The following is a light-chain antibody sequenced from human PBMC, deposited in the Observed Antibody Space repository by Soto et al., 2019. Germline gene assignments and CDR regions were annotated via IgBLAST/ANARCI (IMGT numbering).Light chain of an antibody. CDR2: DTS. V-gene: IGKV3-11*01. CDR3: QQRSNWPIT. CDR1: QSVSNF. J-gene: IGKJ5*01. Sequence: EIVLPQSPGTLSLSPGERATLSCRASQSVSNFLAWYQQKPGQAPRLLIYDTSNRATGIPARFSGSGSGTDFTLTINNLDPEDFAVYYCQQRSNWPITFGQGTRLEI.